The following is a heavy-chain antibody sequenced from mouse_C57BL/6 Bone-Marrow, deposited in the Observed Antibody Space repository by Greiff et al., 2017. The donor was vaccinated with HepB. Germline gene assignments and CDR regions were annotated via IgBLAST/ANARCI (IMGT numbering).Heavy chain of an antibody. CDR1: GFTFSSYA. Sequence: DVMLVESGEGLVKPGGSLKLSCAASGFTFSSYAMSWVRQTPEKRLEWVAYISSGGDYIYYADTVKGRFTISRDNARNTLYLQMSSLKSEDTAMYYCTRADYYGHYFDYWGQGTTLTVSS. D-gene: IGHD1-1*01. CDR2: ISSGGDYI. CDR3: TRADYYGHYFDY. J-gene: IGHJ2*01. V-gene: IGHV5-9-1*02.